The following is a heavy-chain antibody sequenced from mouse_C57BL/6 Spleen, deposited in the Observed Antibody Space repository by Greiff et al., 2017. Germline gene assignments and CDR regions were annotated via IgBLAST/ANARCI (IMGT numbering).Heavy chain of an antibody. D-gene: IGHD2-1*01. V-gene: IGHV1-55*01. CDR1: GYTFTSYW. Sequence: VQLQQPGAELVKPGASVKMSCKASGYTFTSYWITWVKQRPGQGLEWIGDIYPGSGSDNYNEKFKSKATLTVDTSSSTAYMQRRSLTSEDSAVYYCARSTMVTYYARDYWGQGTSVTVSS. J-gene: IGHJ4*01. CDR3: ARSTMVTYYARDY. CDR2: IYPGSGSD.